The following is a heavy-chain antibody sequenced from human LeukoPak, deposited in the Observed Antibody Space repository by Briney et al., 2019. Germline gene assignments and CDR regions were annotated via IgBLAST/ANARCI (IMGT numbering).Heavy chain of an antibody. CDR1: GFTFGTYS. V-gene: IGHV3-48*02. Sequence: GGSLRLSCLASGFTFGTYSMSWVRQAPGRGLEWVSFISGSSSTINYADSVKGRFTISRDNAKNSLYLQMDSLRDEDSAVYYCARENRDGYNNDYWGQGTLVTVSS. CDR3: ARENRDGYNNDY. J-gene: IGHJ4*02. CDR2: ISGSSSTI. D-gene: IGHD5-24*01.